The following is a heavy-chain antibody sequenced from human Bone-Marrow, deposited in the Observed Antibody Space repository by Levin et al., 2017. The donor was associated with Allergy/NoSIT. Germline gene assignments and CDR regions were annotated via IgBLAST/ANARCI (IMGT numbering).Heavy chain of an antibody. CDR3: ARQDFGVVTNAFDI. Sequence: GGSLRLSCAASGFTFSRYDMHWVRQAPGKGLEWVAVMWSDGSYTDYAHSVKGRFTVSRDNSKNTLYLQMNSLRADDTAVYYCARQDFGVVTNAFDIWGQGTMVTVSS. D-gene: IGHD3-3*01. CDR1: GFTFSRYD. J-gene: IGHJ3*02. V-gene: IGHV3-33*01. CDR2: MWSDGSYT.